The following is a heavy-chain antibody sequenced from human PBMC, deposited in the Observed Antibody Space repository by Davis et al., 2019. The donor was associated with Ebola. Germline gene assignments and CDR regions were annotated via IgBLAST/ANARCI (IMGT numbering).Heavy chain of an antibody. J-gene: IGHJ4*02. CDR2: INHSGST. V-gene: IGHV4-39*01. CDR3: GAPYLNYSSGWHYFDL. CDR1: GGSISSRGYY. Sequence: MPSETLSLTCTVSGGSISSRGYYWGWIRQPPGKGLEWIGSINHSGSTFYKSSLRSRTTVSVDTSKNQFFLKLSSVTAADTAMYYCGAPYLNYSSGWHYFDLWGQGTLVTVSS. D-gene: IGHD6-19*01.